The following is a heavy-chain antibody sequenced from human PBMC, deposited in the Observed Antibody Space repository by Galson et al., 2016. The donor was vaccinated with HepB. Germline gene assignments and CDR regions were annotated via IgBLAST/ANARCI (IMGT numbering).Heavy chain of an antibody. Sequence: SLRLSCAASGFTVSSDYMSWVRQAPGKGLEWVSFISITSGYKYYADSLKGRVTISRDNAKNSLYLQMNSLRAEDTAVYYCARPPEGDRRYFDLWGRGTLVTVSS. CDR3: ARPPEGDRRYFDL. V-gene: IGHV3-21*01. CDR2: ISITSGYK. D-gene: IGHD3-16*01. J-gene: IGHJ2*01. CDR1: GFTVSSDY.